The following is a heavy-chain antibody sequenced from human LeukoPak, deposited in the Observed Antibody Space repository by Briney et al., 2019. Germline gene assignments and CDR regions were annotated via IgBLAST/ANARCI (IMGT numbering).Heavy chain of an antibody. J-gene: IGHJ3*02. D-gene: IGHD1-26*01. CDR1: GFTFSSYS. Sequence: PGGSLRLSCAASGFTFSSYSMNWVRQAPGKGLEWVSYISSSSSTIYYADSVKGRFTISRDNAKNSLYLQMNSLRAEDTAVYYCARVGGSYLGEAFDIWGQGTMVTVSS. CDR2: ISSSSSTI. V-gene: IGHV3-48*04. CDR3: ARVGGSYLGEAFDI.